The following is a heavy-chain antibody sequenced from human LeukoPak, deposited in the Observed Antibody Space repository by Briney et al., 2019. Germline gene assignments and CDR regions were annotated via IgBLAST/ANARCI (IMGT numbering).Heavy chain of an antibody. CDR2: ISSSSSYI. J-gene: IGHJ6*02. Sequence: GGSLGLFCAASGFTFSSYSMNWVRQAPGKGLEWVSSISSSSSYIYYADSVKGRFTISRDNAKNSLYLQMNSLRAEDTAVYCCARPSYGDYGQDYYYYGMDVWGQGTTVTVSS. D-gene: IGHD4-17*01. CDR1: GFTFSSYS. CDR3: ARPSYGDYGQDYYYYGMDV. V-gene: IGHV3-21*01.